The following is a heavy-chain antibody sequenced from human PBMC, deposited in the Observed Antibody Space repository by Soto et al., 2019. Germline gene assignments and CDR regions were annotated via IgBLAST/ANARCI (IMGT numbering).Heavy chain of an antibody. Sequence: SETLSLTCTVSGASISSYYWSWIRQPPGKGLEWIGYVYYSGSTNYNPSLKSRVTISVDTSKNQFSLKLSSVTAADTAMYYCVRDDIGLGIDYWGLGTLVTVSS. CDR2: VYYSGST. D-gene: IGHD1-26*01. CDR3: VRDDIGLGIDY. CDR1: GASISSYY. V-gene: IGHV4-59*01. J-gene: IGHJ4*02.